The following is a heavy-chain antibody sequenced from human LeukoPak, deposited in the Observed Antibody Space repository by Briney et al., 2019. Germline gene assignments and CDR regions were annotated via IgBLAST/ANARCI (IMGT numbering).Heavy chain of an antibody. V-gene: IGHV3-30-3*01. Sequence: GGSLRLSCAASGFTFSSYAMHWVRQAPGKGLEWVAVISYDGSNKYYADSVKGRFTISRDNSKNTLYLQMDSLRAEDTAVYYCARDRLYSSGWHRYFDYWGQGTLVTVSS. CDR1: GFTFSSYA. CDR2: ISYDGSNK. J-gene: IGHJ4*02. CDR3: ARDRLYSSGWHRYFDY. D-gene: IGHD6-19*01.